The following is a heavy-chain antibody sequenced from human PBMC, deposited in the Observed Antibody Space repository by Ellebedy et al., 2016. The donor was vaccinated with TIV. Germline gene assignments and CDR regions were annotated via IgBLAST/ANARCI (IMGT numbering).Heavy chain of an antibody. V-gene: IGHV1-18*01. Sequence: AASVKVSCKTSGYTLRNYGINWVRQAPGQGLEWMGWISGHTGNTNYVQNLQGRVTMTTDTSTSTAYMELRSLRPDDTAVYYCTRDPVYHDTPSFDYWGQGTLVTVSS. CDR3: TRDPVYHDTPSFDY. CDR2: ISGHTGNT. CDR1: GYTLRNYG. D-gene: IGHD3-22*01. J-gene: IGHJ4*02.